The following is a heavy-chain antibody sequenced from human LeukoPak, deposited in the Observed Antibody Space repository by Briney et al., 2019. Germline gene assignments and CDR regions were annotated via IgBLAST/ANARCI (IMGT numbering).Heavy chain of an antibody. CDR2: IWYDGSNK. CDR3: ARVGSSSGWPPDAFDI. V-gene: IGHV3-33*01. CDR1: GFTFSSYG. D-gene: IGHD6-19*01. Sequence: GGSLRLSCAASGFTFSSYGMHWVRQAPGKGLEWVAVIWYDGSNKYYADSVKGRFTISRDNSKNTLYLQMNSLRAEDTAVYYCARVGSSSGWPPDAFDIWGQGTMVTVSS. J-gene: IGHJ3*02.